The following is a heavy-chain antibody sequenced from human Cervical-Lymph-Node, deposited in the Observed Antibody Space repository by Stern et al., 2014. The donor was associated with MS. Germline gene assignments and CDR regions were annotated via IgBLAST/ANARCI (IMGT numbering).Heavy chain of an antibody. Sequence: VQLVESGAEVKKPGASVKVSCKVSGYTLTEMSMHWVRQAPGKGLEWMGGYDPQHGETVYAQKIQCRVTMAEDRSTDTAYMELTSLRSDDTAVYYCATHRGRVTYYYGLDVWGQGTTVTVSS. J-gene: IGHJ6*02. CDR2: YDPQHGET. CDR3: ATHRGRVTYYYGLDV. V-gene: IGHV1-24*01. D-gene: IGHD2-21*02. CDR1: GYTLTEMS.